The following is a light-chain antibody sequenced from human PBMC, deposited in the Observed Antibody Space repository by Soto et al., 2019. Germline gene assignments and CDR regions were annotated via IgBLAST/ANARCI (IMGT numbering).Light chain of an antibody. CDR1: QGIVRW. V-gene: IGKV1-12*01. CDR3: QQANSFPIT. CDR2: DAS. J-gene: IGKJ5*01. Sequence: GDRVTITCRASQGIVRWLAWYQQKPGKAPKLLIYDASSLESGVPSRFSGSGAGTDFTLTISSLQPEDFATYYCQQANSFPITFGQGTRLEIK.